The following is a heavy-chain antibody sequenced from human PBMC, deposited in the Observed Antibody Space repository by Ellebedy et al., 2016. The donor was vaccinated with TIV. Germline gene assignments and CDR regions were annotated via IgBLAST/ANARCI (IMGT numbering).Heavy chain of an antibody. J-gene: IGHJ2*01. CDR2: INHSGST. V-gene: IGHV4-34*01. CDR3: ARAPYGAYRYFDL. Sequence: MPSETLSLTFAVYGGSFSGYYWSWIRQPPGKGLEWIGEINHSGSTNYHPSLKSRVTISVDTSKNQFSLKLSSVTAADTAVYYCARAPYGAYRYFDLWGRGTLVTVSS. CDR1: GGSFSGYY. D-gene: IGHD4-17*01.